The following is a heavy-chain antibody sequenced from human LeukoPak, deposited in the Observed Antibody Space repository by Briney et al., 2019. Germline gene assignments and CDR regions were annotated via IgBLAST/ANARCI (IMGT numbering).Heavy chain of an antibody. J-gene: IGHJ4*02. CDR3: ARRWFGDWGYYFDY. D-gene: IGHD3-10*01. Sequence: SETLSLTCTVSGGSISSSSYYWGWIRQPPGKGLEWIGSIYYSGSTYYNPSLKSRVTISVDTSKNQFSLKLSSVTAADTAIYYCARRWFGDWGYYFDYWGQGTLVTVSS. CDR1: GGSISSSSYY. V-gene: IGHV4-39*01. CDR2: IYYSGST.